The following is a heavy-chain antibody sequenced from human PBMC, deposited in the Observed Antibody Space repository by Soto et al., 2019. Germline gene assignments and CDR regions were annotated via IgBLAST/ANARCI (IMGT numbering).Heavy chain of an antibody. D-gene: IGHD6-13*01. V-gene: IGHV3-30*18. Sequence: QVQLVESGGGVVQPGRSLRLSCAASGFTFSNYGIHWVRQAPGKGLEWVAVISYDGSNKYYADSVKGRFTVSRDNSKNTLYLQMNSLRAEDTAVYYCAKDGPPGYSSSWAGDAFDIWGQGTMVTVSS. CDR3: AKDGPPGYSSSWAGDAFDI. J-gene: IGHJ3*02. CDR2: ISYDGSNK. CDR1: GFTFSNYG.